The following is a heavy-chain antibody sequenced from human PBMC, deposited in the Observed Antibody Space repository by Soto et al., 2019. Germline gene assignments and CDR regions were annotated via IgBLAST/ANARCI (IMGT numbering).Heavy chain of an antibody. CDR1: GLTFSSYG. CDR2: ISYDENNK. CDR3: AKVRFGVINYFDY. J-gene: IGHJ4*02. Sequence: QVQLVESGGGVVQPGRSLRLSCAGSGLTFSSYGIHWVRQAPGKGLEWVAVISYDENNKYYADSVKGRFTISRDNSKNTVYLQMNSLRAEDTAVYYCAKVRFGVINYFDYWGQGTLVTVSS. V-gene: IGHV3-30*18. D-gene: IGHD3-3*01.